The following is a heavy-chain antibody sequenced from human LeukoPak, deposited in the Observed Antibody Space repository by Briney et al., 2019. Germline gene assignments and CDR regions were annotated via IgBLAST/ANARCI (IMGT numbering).Heavy chain of an antibody. D-gene: IGHD3-9*01. V-gene: IGHV4-39*07. CDR1: GGSISSSGYY. CDR2: INHSGST. CDR3: AREGGLRYFDWLSDYFDY. Sequence: SETLSLTCTVSGGSISSSGYYWSWIRQPPGKGLEWIGEINHSGSTNYNPSLKSRVTISVDTSKNQFSLKLSSVTAADTAVYYCAREGGLRYFDWLSDYFDYWGQGTLVTVSS. J-gene: IGHJ4*02.